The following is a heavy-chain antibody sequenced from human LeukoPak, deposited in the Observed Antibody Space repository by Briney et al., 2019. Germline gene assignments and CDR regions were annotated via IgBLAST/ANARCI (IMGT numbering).Heavy chain of an antibody. J-gene: IGHJ4*02. D-gene: IGHD4-17*01. CDR2: IYYSGST. CDR1: GGSISSYY. Sequence: SEALSLTCTVSGGSISSYYWSWIRQPPGKGLEWIGYIYYSGSTNYNPSLKSRVTISVDTSKNQFSLKLSSVTAADTAVYYCARAYGDYHDYWGQGTLVTVSS. V-gene: IGHV4-59*01. CDR3: ARAYGDYHDY.